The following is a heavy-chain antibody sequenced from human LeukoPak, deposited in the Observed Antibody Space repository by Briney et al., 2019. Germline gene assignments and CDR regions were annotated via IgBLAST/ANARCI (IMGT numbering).Heavy chain of an antibody. CDR2: IYSGGST. D-gene: IGHD2-15*01. V-gene: IGHV3-53*01. J-gene: IGHJ4*02. Sequence: GGSLRLSCAASGFTVSSNYMSWVRQAPRKGLEWVSVIYSGGSTYYADSVRGRFIISIDNSKNTLYLQMNSLRAEDTAVYYCARRAGSYSHSYDYWGQGTLVTVSS. CDR1: GFTVSSNY. CDR3: ARRAGSYSHSYDY.